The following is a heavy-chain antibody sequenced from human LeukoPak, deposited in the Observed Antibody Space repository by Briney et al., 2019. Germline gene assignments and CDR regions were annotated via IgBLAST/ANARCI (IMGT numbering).Heavy chain of an antibody. J-gene: IGHJ4*02. V-gene: IGHV3-30*03. CDR1: GFDFSSYG. Sequence: TGGSLRLSCAASGFDFSSYGMHWVRQAPGKGLEWVGVISYDGSAKFYAESVEGRFTISRDNSKNTLYLQMGSLRAEDLAVYYCARDSGDYVGTGGDWGQGTLVVVSS. CDR3: ARDSGDYVGTGGD. D-gene: IGHD4-17*01. CDR2: ISYDGSAK.